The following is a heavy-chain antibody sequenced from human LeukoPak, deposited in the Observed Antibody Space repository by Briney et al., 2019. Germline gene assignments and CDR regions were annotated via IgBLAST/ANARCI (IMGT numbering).Heavy chain of an antibody. CDR1: GFTFDDYG. Sequence: PGGSLRLSCAASGFTFDDYGMSWVRQAPGKGLGWVSGINWNGGSTGYADSVKGRFTISRDNAKNSLYLQMNSLRAEDTALYYCASLDTNWFDPWGEGTLVTVSS. CDR3: ASLDTNWFDP. V-gene: IGHV3-20*04. J-gene: IGHJ5*02. CDR2: INWNGGST.